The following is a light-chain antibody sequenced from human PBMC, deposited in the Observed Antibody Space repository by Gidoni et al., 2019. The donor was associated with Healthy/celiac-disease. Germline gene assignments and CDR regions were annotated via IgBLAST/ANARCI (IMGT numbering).Light chain of an antibody. V-gene: IGLV2-14*01. CDR3: SSYTSSSTEV. Sequence: QSALTQPASVSGSPGQSITISCTGTSSDVGGYNYVSWYQQHPGKAPKLMIYEVSNRPSGVSNRFSGSKSGNTASLTISGLQAEDEADYYCSSYTSSSTEVFGTGTKVTGL. CDR2: EVS. CDR1: SSDVGGYNY. J-gene: IGLJ1*01.